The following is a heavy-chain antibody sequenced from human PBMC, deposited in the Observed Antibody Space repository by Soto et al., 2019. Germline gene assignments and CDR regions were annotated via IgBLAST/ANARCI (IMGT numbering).Heavy chain of an antibody. V-gene: IGHV1-2*04. D-gene: IGHD5-18*01. CDR2: INPNSGGT. CDR3: ARETAMVKRYYYYYYVYV. J-gene: IGHJ6*03. Sequence: ASVKVSCKASGYTFTGYYMHWVRQAPGQGLEWMGWINPNSGGTNYAQKFQGWVTMTRDTSISTAYMELSSLRSNDTAVYYCARETAMVKRYYYYYYVYVWGKGTTVTVSS. CDR1: GYTFTGYY.